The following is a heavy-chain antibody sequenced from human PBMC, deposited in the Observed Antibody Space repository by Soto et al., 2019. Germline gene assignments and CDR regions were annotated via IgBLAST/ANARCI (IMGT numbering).Heavy chain of an antibody. Sequence: QVQLQESGPGLVKPSETLSLTCTVSGGSISSYYWSWIRQPPGKGLEWIGYIYYSGSTNYNPSLTGRVTISVDTSKNQFSLKPSSVTAADTAVYYCAREVTDGYNLLFAYRGQGTLVTVSS. CDR2: IYYSGST. CDR1: GGSISSYY. CDR3: AREVTDGYNLLFAY. D-gene: IGHD5-12*01. V-gene: IGHV4-59*01. J-gene: IGHJ4*02.